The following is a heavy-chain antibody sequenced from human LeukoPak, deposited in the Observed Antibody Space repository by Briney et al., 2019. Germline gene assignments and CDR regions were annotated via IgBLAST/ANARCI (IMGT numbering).Heavy chain of an antibody. CDR1: GFTFRSYA. D-gene: IGHD4-17*01. J-gene: IGHJ3*02. CDR3: AKDRTVTMFSDDAFDI. CDR2: ISDSGGST. V-gene: IGHV3-23*01. Sequence: GGSLRPSCAASGFTFRSYAMSWVRQAPGKGLEWVSSISDSGGSTYYADSVKGRLTISRDNSKNTLYLQMNSLRAEDTAVYYCAKDRTVTMFSDDAFDIWGQGTMVTVSS.